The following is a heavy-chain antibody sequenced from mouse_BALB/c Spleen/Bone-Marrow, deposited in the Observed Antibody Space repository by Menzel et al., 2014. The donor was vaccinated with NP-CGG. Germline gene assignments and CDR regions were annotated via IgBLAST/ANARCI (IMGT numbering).Heavy chain of an antibody. J-gene: IGHJ2*01. V-gene: IGHV5-9*02. CDR1: GFAFSSYD. CDR3: ARPLTGAYCDY. CDR2: ISSGGSYT. Sequence: EVKLVESGGGLVKPGGSLKLSCAASGFAFSSYDMSWVRQTPEKSLEWVATISSGGSYTYYPDSVKGRLTISRDNARHALYRQRSSLRSEDTALYYCARPLTGAYCDYWGQGTTLTVSS. D-gene: IGHD4-1*01.